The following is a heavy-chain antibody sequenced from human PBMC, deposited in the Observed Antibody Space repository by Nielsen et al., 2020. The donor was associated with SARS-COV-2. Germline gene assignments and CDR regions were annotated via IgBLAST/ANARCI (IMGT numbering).Heavy chain of an antibody. D-gene: IGHD3-10*01. V-gene: IGHV3-20*02. Sequence: SLIISFASSGVYFGDYAMTWVRQVPGKGPEWVCGINWNGDNLGYADSVKGRFAISRDNAKNYLYLQMDSLRDEDTALYHCVRGAGPMDVWGQGTTVIVSS. J-gene: IGHJ6*02. CDR1: GVYFGDYA. CDR3: VRGAGPMDV. CDR2: INWNGDNL.